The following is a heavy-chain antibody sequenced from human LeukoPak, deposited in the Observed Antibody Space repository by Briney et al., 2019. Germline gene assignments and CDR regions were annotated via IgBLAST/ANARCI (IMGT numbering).Heavy chain of an antibody. Sequence: ASVKVSCKASGYTFTSYVISWVRQAPGQGLEWMGWISAYNGNTNYAQKLQGRVTMTTDTSTSTAYMELRSLRSDDTAVYYCARTITIFGVVPGDYWGQGTLVTVSS. CDR3: ARTITIFGVVPGDY. D-gene: IGHD3-3*01. CDR2: ISAYNGNT. CDR1: GYTFTSYV. J-gene: IGHJ4*02. V-gene: IGHV1-18*01.